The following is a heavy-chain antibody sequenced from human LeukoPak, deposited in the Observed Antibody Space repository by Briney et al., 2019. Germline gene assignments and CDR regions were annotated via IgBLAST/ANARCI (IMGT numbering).Heavy chain of an antibody. CDR2: IHGGSTYI. V-gene: IGHV3-21*01. Sequence: GDSLGLSCAASVFTFSGQNVNWVRHASGQGLECVSSIHGGSTYIYYADLLEGRFTVSRDNDQSTVSLPMNSLGAEDQCVYHCVREGRFLDYCGQGTLVTVSA. D-gene: IGHD3-10*01. J-gene: IGHJ4*02. CDR1: VFTFSGQN. CDR3: VREGRFLDY.